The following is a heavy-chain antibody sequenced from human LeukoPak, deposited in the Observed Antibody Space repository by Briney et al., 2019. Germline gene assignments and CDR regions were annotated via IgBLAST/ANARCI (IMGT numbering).Heavy chain of an antibody. D-gene: IGHD5-18*01. J-gene: IGHJ4*02. V-gene: IGHV3-33*01. Sequence: GGSLRLSCAASGFSFSSYGMHWVRQAPGKGLEWVAVIWYDGSTKYYPDSVKGRFTISRDNSKNTLYKQMNSMRAEDTAVYYCARDLDTAYRAFDYWGQGTLVTVSS. CDR3: ARDLDTAYRAFDY. CDR2: IWYDGSTK. CDR1: GFSFSSYG.